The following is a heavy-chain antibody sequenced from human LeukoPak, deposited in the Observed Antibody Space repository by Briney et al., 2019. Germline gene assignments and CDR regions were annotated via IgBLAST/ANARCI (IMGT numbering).Heavy chain of an antibody. Sequence: SETLSLTCTVSGGSISGYYWSWIRQPPGKGLEWIGYIYYSGSTNYNPSLKSRVTISVDTSRNQFSLKLTSMTAADTAVYYCARALYYYESSGYFLFENWGQGTLVTVSS. D-gene: IGHD3-22*01. J-gene: IGHJ4*02. CDR3: ARALYYYESSGYFLFEN. CDR2: IYYSGST. CDR1: GGSISGYY. V-gene: IGHV4-59*01.